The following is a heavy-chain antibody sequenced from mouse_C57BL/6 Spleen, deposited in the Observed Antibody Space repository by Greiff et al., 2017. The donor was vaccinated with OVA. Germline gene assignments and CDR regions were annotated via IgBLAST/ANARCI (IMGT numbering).Heavy chain of an antibody. CDR1: GYTFTSYW. CDR3: ARRDYGSSPLDY. CDR2: IYPGSGST. J-gene: IGHJ2*01. V-gene: IGHV1-55*01. Sequence: VQLQQPGAELVKPGASVKMSCKASGYTFTSYWITWVKQRPGQGLEWIGDIYPGSGSTNYNEKFKSKATLTVDTSSSTAYMQLSSLTSEDSAVYYCARRDYGSSPLDYWGQGTTLTVSS. D-gene: IGHD1-1*01.